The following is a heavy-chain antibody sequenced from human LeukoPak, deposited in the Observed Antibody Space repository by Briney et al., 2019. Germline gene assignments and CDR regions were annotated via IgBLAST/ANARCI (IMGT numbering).Heavy chain of an antibody. J-gene: IGHJ4*02. D-gene: IGHD3-10*01. CDR1: GGSISSGDYY. Sequence: SSETLSLTCTVSGGSISSGDYYWSWIRQPPGKGLEWIGYIYYSGSTYYNPSLKSRVTISVDTSKNQFSLKLSSVTAADTAVYYCARVADERGYYGSGSSRLYYFDYWGQGTLVTVSS. CDR3: ARVADERGYYGSGSSRLYYFDY. CDR2: IYYSGST. V-gene: IGHV4-30-4*01.